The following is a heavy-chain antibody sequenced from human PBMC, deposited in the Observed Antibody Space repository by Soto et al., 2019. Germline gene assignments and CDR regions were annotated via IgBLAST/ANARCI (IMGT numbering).Heavy chain of an antibody. Sequence: EVQLLESGGGLVQPGGSLRLSCAASGFTFSSYAMSWVRQAPGEGLEWVSAISGSGGSTYYADSVKGRFTISRDNSKNTLYLQMNSLRAEDTAVYYCANSGGFLGTTVTKPAAHLDYWGQGTLVTVSS. CDR3: ANSGGFLGTTVTKPAAHLDY. V-gene: IGHV3-23*01. CDR2: ISGSGGST. CDR1: GFTFSSYA. D-gene: IGHD4-17*01. J-gene: IGHJ4*02.